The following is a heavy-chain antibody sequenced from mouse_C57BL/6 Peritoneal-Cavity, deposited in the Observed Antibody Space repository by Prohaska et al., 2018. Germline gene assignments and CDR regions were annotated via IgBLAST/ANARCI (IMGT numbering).Heavy chain of an antibody. CDR2: IYPGSGST. CDR1: GYTFTSYW. Sequence: GAELVKPGASVKMSCKASGYTFTSYWITWVKQRPGQGLEWIGDIYPGSGSTNYNEKFKSKATLTVGTSSSTAYMQLSSLTSEDSAVYYCARDGYYAMDYWGQGTSVTVSS. J-gene: IGHJ4*01. D-gene: IGHD2-3*01. V-gene: IGHV1-55*01. CDR3: ARDGYYAMDY.